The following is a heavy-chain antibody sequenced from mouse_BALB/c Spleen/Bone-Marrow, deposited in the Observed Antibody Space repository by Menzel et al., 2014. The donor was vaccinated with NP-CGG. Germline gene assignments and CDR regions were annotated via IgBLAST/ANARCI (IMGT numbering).Heavy chain of an antibody. CDR1: GFDFSSYW. Sequence: EVKLLESGGGLVQPGGSLNLSCAASGFDFSSYWMSWVRQAPGKGLEWIGEINPDSNTINYTPSLKDKFIISRDNAKNTLYLQMGKVRSEDTALYYCARLGYYGWFAYWGQGTLVTVSA. J-gene: IGHJ3*01. D-gene: IGHD2-3*01. V-gene: IGHV4-1*02. CDR2: INPDSNTI. CDR3: ARLGYYGWFAY.